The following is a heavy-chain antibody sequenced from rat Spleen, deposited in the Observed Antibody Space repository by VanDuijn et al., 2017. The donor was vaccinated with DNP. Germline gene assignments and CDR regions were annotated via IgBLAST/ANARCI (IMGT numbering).Heavy chain of an antibody. CDR1: GFSVTSNS. V-gene: IGHV2-1*01. Sequence: QVQLKESGPGMVQPSQTLSLTCTVSGFSVTSNSVHWVRQPPGKDLEWMGRLQSDGNTDYTSVLKSRLSISRDTSESQVFLTVNSLQTEDTGIYYCNRNEFGQPGVFWGQGVMVTVSS. CDR3: NRNEFGQPGVF. D-gene: IGHD4-4*01. CDR2: LQSDGNT. J-gene: IGHJ2*01.